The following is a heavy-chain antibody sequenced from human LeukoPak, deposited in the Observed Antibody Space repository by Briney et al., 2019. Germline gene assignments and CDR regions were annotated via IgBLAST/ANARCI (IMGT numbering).Heavy chain of an antibody. V-gene: IGHV3-74*01. CDR1: GFTFSSYW. Sequence: GGSLRLSCAVSGFTFSSYWMHWVRQAPGKGLVWVSRINSDGSSTSYADSVKGRFTISRDNAKNMLYLQMNSLRAEDTAVYYCTRDQGWFGESLDTFDYWGQGTLVTVSS. J-gene: IGHJ4*02. CDR3: TRDQGWFGESLDTFDY. CDR2: INSDGSST. D-gene: IGHD3-10*01.